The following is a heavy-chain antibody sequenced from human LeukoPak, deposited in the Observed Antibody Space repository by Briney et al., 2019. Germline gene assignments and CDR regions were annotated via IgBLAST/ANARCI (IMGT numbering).Heavy chain of an antibody. D-gene: IGHD3-10*01. CDR1: GGSFSGYY. CDR2: INHSGST. Sequence: SETLSLTCAVYGGSFSGYYWSWIRQPPGKGLERIGEINHSGSTNYNPSLKSRVTISVDTSKSQFSLKLSSVTAADTAVYYCVYGSGSYYPDFDYWGQGTLVTVSS. J-gene: IGHJ4*02. CDR3: VYGSGSYYPDFDY. V-gene: IGHV4-34*01.